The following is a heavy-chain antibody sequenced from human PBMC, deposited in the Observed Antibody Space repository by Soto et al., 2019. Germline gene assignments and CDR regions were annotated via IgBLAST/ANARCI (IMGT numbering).Heavy chain of an antibody. CDR2: IYYSGST. Sequence: PSETLSLTCTVSGGSISSSSYYWGWIRQPPGKGLEWIGSIYYSGSTYYNPSLKSRVTISVDTSKNQFSLKLSSVTAADTAVYYCVRERGFTGWYDYWGEGTLVT. CDR1: GGSISSSSYY. D-gene: IGHD6-19*01. V-gene: IGHV4-39*02. CDR3: VRERGFTGWYDY. J-gene: IGHJ4*02.